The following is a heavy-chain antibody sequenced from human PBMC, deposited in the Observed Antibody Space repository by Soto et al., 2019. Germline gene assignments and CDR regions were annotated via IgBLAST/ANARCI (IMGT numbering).Heavy chain of an antibody. CDR3: ASTSGYDYKYYFDY. D-gene: IGHD5-12*01. CDR1: GFTFSSYW. J-gene: IGHJ4*02. V-gene: IGHV3-7*01. Sequence: EVQLVESGGGLVQPGGSLRLSCAASGFTFSSYWMSWVRQAPGKGLEWVANIKQDGSEKYYVDSVKGRFTISRDNAKNSLYLQMNSLRAEDTAVYYCASTSGYDYKYYFDYWGQGTLVTVSS. CDR2: IKQDGSEK.